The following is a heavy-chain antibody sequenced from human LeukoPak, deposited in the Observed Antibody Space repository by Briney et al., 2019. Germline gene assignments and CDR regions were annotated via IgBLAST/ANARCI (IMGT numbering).Heavy chain of an antibody. V-gene: IGHV1-18*01. CDR1: GYSFDKFG. CDR2: ISAYSGKT. D-gene: IGHD2-21*01. CDR3: VRVGSAYGDPLEFDL. Sequence: ASVKVSGKASGYSFDKFGISWVRQAPGQGLEWMGWISAYSGKTDSAQKLQDRVTMTTDNSTSTAYLELRSLRADDTAVYFCVRVGSAYGDPLEFDLWGQGTLVTVSS. J-gene: IGHJ5*02.